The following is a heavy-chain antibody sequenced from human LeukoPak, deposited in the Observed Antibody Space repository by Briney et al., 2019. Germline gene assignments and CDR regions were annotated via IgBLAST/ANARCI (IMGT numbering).Heavy chain of an antibody. D-gene: IGHD3-10*01. CDR1: GFNFDEYA. CDR3: AGYGSGSKYRDPFDS. Sequence: GGSLRLSCVASGFNFDEYAMNWVRQAPGKGLEWISCIYRDSSVIHYADSVRGRFTVSRDNAKSSMYLQMNSLRAEDTAVYFCAGYGSGSKYRDPFDSWGQGTLVIVSS. J-gene: IGHJ5*01. CDR2: IYRDSSVI. V-gene: IGHV3-48*01.